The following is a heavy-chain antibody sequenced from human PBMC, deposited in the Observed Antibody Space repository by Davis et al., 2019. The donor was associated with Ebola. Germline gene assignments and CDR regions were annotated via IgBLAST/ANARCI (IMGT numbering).Heavy chain of an antibody. V-gene: IGHV3-9*02. Sequence: SLKISCAASGFTSDDYAMHWVRQTPGKGLEWLSGSDWNSDSLGSADSVKGRFTISRDIAKNTLFLQMNSLTADDSAVYYCTRDFDWHDGSWGQGTLVTVSS. CDR2: SDWNSDSL. J-gene: IGHJ5*02. CDR3: TRDFDWHDGS. D-gene: IGHD3-9*01. CDR1: GFTSDDYA.